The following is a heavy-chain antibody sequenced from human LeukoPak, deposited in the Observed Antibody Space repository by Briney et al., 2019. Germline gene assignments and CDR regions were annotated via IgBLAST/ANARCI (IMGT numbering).Heavy chain of an antibody. J-gene: IGHJ4*02. CDR2: ISKHGSDK. V-gene: IGHV3-30*03. D-gene: IGHD2-15*01. CDR1: GFTFSAYG. CDR3: ARRACTGGSCYSKY. Sequence: QSGGSLRLSCAASGFTFSAYGMHWVRQAPGKGLETVAFISKHGSDKYYADSVKDRFTISRDDSKNTLSLRMNSLTANDTAVYYCARRACTGGSCYSKYWGPGSLVVVSS.